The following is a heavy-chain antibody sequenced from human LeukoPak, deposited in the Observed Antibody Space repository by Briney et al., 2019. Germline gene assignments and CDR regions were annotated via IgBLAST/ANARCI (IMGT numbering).Heavy chain of an antibody. CDR3: ARLHYYYMDV. CDR1: GGSISSSSYY. CDR2: IYYSGST. V-gene: IGHV4-39*01. Sequence: PSETLSLTCTVSGGSISSSSYYWGWIRQPPGKGLEWIGSIYYSGSTYYNPSLKSRVTISVDTPKNQFSLKLSSVTAADTAVYYCARLHYYYMDVWGKGTTVTVSS. J-gene: IGHJ6*03.